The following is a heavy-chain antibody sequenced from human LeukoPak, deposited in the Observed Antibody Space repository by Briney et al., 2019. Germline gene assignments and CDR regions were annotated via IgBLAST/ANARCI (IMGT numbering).Heavy chain of an antibody. CDR2: ISGSGGST. Sequence: GGSLRLSCAASGFTFSNYAMSWVRQAPGKGLEWVSAISGSGGSTYYADSVKGRFTISRDNSKNTLYLQMNSLRAEDTAVYSCARDPSEHSFDYWGQGTLVTVSS. CDR3: ARDPSEHSFDY. V-gene: IGHV3-23*01. D-gene: IGHD3-3*02. CDR1: GFTFSNYA. J-gene: IGHJ4*02.